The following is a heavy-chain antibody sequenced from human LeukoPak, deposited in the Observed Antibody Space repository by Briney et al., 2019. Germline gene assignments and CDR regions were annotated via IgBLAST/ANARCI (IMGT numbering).Heavy chain of an antibody. CDR3: ARGGSTTVTTWSFDAFDI. Sequence: PGGSLRLSCAASGFTFSSYAMHWVRQAPGKGLEWVAVISYDGSNKYYADSVKGRFTISRDNSKNTLYLQMNSLRAEDTAVYYCARGGSTTVTTWSFDAFDIWGQGTMVTVSS. V-gene: IGHV3-30*04. CDR1: GFTFSSYA. J-gene: IGHJ3*02. CDR2: ISYDGSNK. D-gene: IGHD4-17*01.